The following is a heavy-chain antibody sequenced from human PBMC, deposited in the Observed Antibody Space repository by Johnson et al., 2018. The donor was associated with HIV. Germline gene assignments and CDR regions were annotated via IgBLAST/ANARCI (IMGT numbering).Heavy chain of an antibody. CDR1: GFTFSSYA. V-gene: IGHV3-23*04. D-gene: IGHD6-13*01. J-gene: IGHJ3*02. CDR3: ANVGYSISWDYDGFDI. CDR2: ISGSGGST. Sequence: VQLVESGGGLVQPGGSLRLSCAASGFTFSSYAMSWVRQAPGKGLEWVSGISGSGGSTYYADSVKGRFTISRDNSKNTLYLQMNSLRAEDTAVYYCANVGYSISWDYDGFDIWGQGTMVTVSS.